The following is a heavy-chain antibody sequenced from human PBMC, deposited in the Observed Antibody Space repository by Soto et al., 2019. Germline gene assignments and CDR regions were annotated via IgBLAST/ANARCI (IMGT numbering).Heavy chain of an antibody. D-gene: IGHD6-19*01. V-gene: IGHV1-69*08. Sequence: QVQLVQSGAEVKKPGSSVKVSCKASGGTFSSYTISWVRQAPGQGLEWMGRIIPILGIANYAQKFQGRVTITADKSTSTAYMELSSLRSEDTAAYYCARDREAVAGNNWFDPWGQGTLVTVSS. J-gene: IGHJ5*02. CDR1: GGTFSSYT. CDR3: ARDREAVAGNNWFDP. CDR2: IIPILGIA.